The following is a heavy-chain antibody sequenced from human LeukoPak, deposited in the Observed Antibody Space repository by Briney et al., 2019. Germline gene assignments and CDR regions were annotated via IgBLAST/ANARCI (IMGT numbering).Heavy chain of an antibody. V-gene: IGHV3-23*01. CDR3: ARGITMVREGFDY. D-gene: IGHD3-10*01. J-gene: IGHJ4*02. CDR1: GFTFSSYA. Sequence: PGGSLRLSCAASGFTFSSYAMSWVRQAPRKGLEWVSSISGSGGNTYYADSVKGRFTISRDNSKNTLYLQMYSLRSGGTAVYYCARGITMVREGFDYWGQGTLVTVSS. CDR2: ISGSGGNT.